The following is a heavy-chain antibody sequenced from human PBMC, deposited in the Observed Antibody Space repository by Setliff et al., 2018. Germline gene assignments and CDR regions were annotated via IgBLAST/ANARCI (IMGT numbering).Heavy chain of an antibody. Sequence: GGSLRLSCATSGFTFSDYSMTWVRQAPGKGLEWVASISGSSSDIYYADSVKGRFSISRDNAKNSLYLQMNSLRAEDTALFYCARAVTIFGVVTPIYFYYMDVWGKGTTVTVSS. CDR1: GFTFSDYS. D-gene: IGHD3-3*01. CDR3: ARAVTIFGVVTPIYFYYMDV. V-gene: IGHV3-21*01. CDR2: ISGSSSDI. J-gene: IGHJ6*03.